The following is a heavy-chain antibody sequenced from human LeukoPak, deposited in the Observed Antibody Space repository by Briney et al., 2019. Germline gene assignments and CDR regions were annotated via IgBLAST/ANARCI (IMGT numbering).Heavy chain of an antibody. CDR2: IHNAGRT. V-gene: IGHV4-59*01. CDR3: ARYAATGGPNWFDP. Sequence: HSETLSLTCTVSGGSIRNYYWSWTRQPPGKGLEWIGYIHNAGRTMYNPSLKSRVTISVDTSKNQFSLKLSSVTAADTAIYYCARYAATGGPNWFDPWGPGTLVTVSS. D-gene: IGHD2-15*01. CDR1: GGSIRNYY. J-gene: IGHJ5*02.